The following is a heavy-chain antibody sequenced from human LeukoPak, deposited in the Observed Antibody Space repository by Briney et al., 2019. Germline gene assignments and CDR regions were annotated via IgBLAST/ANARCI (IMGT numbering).Heavy chain of an antibody. CDR3: ARVQGYCSTTSCYPHY. Sequence: ASVTVSCKASGYTLTNYALNWVRQAPGQGLEWMGWINTNTGNPTYAQGFTGRFVFSLDTSVNTAYLRISSLKAEDAAIYYCARVQGYCSTTSCYPHYWGQGTLVTVSS. V-gene: IGHV7-4-1*02. D-gene: IGHD2-2*01. J-gene: IGHJ4*02. CDR2: INTNTGNP. CDR1: GYTLTNYA.